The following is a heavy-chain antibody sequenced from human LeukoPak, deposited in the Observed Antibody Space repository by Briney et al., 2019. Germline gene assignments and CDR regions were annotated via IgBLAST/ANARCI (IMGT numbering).Heavy chain of an antibody. CDR2: IRNDGSHK. D-gene: IGHD3-16*01. V-gene: IGHV3-30*02. Sequence: GGSLRLSCAVSGFAFSDYGMHWVRQAPGQGLEWVAFIRNDGSHKHYADSVKGRFTISRDNAKNSLYLQMNSLRAEAMALYYCAKGGGGRLIYYYYMDVWGKGTTVTVSS. CDR3: AKGGGGRLIYYYYMDV. CDR1: GFAFSDYG. J-gene: IGHJ6*03.